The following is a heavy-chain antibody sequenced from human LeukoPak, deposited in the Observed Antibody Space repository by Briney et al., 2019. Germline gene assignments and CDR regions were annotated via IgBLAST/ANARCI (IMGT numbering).Heavy chain of an antibody. CDR3: ARDGAYCGGDCYSNYYYYMDV. Sequence: ASVKVSCMASGYTFTSYYMHWVRQAPGQGLEWMGIINPSGGSTSYAQKFQGRVTMTRDTSTSTVYMELSSLGSEDTAVYYCARDGAYCGGDCYSNYYYYMDVWGKGTTVTVSS. D-gene: IGHD2-21*02. CDR1: GYTFTSYY. J-gene: IGHJ6*03. CDR2: INPSGGST. V-gene: IGHV1-46*01.